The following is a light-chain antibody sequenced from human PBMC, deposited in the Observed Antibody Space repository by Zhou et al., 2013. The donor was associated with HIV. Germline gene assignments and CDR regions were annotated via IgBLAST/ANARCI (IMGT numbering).Light chain of an antibody. CDR1: QDINIY. CDR2: GAS. V-gene: IGKV1-8*01. Sequence: AIRVTQSPSSLCASTGDRITISCRTSQDINIYLAWYQQKAGRAPQLLIYGASTLQSGVPSRFSGSGSGTNFSLSISCLQSEDFATYYCQQYSHYPLTFGGGTKV. CDR3: QQYSHYPLT. J-gene: IGKJ4*01.